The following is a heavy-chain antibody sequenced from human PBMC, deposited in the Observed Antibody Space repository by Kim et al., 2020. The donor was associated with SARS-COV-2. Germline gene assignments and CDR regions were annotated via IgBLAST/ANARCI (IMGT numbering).Heavy chain of an antibody. D-gene: IGHD6-19*01. Sequence: GGSLRLSCAASGFTFSSFWMSWVRQAPGKGLEWVANIKQDGTAKDSVDSVRGRFTISRDNAKNSLYLQMNSLRVEETALYYCARDGSSRYSSGFWGQGTLVTVSS. CDR1: GFTFSSFW. CDR3: ARDGSSRYSSGF. CDR2: IKQDGTAK. J-gene: IGHJ4*02. V-gene: IGHV3-7*01.